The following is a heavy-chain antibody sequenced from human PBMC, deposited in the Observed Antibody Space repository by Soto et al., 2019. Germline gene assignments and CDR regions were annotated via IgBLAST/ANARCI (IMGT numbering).Heavy chain of an antibody. J-gene: IGHJ4*02. Sequence: EVQLVESGGGLVQPGGSLRRSCAASGFTFSRYNMNWVRQAPGKGLEWVAYISSGSGTIYYADSVKGRFTISRDNAKNSLYLQMNSLRDEDTAVYYCAKTDYGIDYWGQGTLVTVSS. V-gene: IGHV3-48*02. CDR1: GFTFSRYN. CDR3: AKTDYGIDY. CDR2: ISSGSGTI. D-gene: IGHD4-17*01.